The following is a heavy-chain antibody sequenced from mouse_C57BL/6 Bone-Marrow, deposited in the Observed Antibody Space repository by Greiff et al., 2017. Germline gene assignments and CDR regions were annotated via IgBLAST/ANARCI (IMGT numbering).Heavy chain of an antibody. V-gene: IGHV14-4*01. Sequence: EVQLQQSGAELVRPGASVKLSCTASGFNIKDDYMHWVKQRPEQGLEWIGGIDPENGDTEYASKFQGKATITADTSSNTAYLQLSSLTSEDTAVYYCTTEGYWNMDYWGQGTTVTASS. CDR2: IDPENGDT. CDR1: GFNIKDDY. CDR3: TTEGYWNMDY. D-gene: IGHD2-3*01. J-gene: IGHJ4*01.